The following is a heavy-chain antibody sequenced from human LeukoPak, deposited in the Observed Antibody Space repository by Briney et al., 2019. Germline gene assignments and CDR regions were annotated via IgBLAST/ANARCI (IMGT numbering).Heavy chain of an antibody. CDR1: GGSISSYC. CDR3: ARASRTGSGWYYGY. J-gene: IGHJ4*02. CDR2: IYTSGST. D-gene: IGHD6-19*01. Sequence: PSETLSLTCTASGGSISSYCWSWIRQPAGKGLEWIGRIYTSGSTTYNPSLKSRVTMSVDTSNNQFSLKLSSRPPADTAAAYCARASRTGSGWYYGYWGQGTLVTVSS. V-gene: IGHV4-4*07.